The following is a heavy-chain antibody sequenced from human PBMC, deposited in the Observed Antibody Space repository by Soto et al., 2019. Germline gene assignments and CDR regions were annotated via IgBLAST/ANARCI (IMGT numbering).Heavy chain of an antibody. D-gene: IGHD2-2*01. CDR2: ISYDGGNK. CDR3: ARDFGRGVVVPAAIYFDY. J-gene: IGHJ4*02. Sequence: QVQLVESGGGVVQPGRSLRLSCAASGFTFSSYAMHWVRQAPGKGLEWVAVISYDGGNKYYADSVKGRFTISRDNSKNTLYLQMNSLRAEDTAVYYCARDFGRGVVVPAAIYFDYWGQGTLVTVSS. CDR1: GFTFSSYA. V-gene: IGHV3-30-3*01.